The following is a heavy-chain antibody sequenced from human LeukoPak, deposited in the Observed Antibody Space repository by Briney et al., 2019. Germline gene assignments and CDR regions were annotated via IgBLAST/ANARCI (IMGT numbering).Heavy chain of an antibody. Sequence: SETLSLTCAVYGGSFSGYYWSWIRQPPGKGLEWIGYIYYSGNTYYNPSLKSRVTISVDMSKNQFSLRLSSVIAADTAVYYCARGLTRFDPWGQGTLVTVSS. CDR1: GGSFSGYY. D-gene: IGHD6-19*01. CDR3: ARGLTRFDP. V-gene: IGHV4-30-4*08. J-gene: IGHJ5*02. CDR2: IYYSGNT.